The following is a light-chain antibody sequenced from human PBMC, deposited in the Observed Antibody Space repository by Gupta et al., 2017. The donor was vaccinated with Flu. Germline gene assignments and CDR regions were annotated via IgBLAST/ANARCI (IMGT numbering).Light chain of an antibody. V-gene: IGLV8-61*01. CDR2: NTN. J-gene: IGLJ3*02. Sequence: QTVVPQEPSFSVSPGGTVTLTCGLPSGSFSTNFSPSWYQQTPGQAPRTLIYNTNTLSSGVPDRFSGSILGNKAALSITGAQADNESDYYCVLYLGSGSWVFGGGTKLTVL. CDR3: VLYLGSGSWV. CDR1: SGSFSTNFS.